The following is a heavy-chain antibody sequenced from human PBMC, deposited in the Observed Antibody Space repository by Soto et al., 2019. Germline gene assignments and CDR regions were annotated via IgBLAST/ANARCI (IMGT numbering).Heavy chain of an antibody. CDR2: ISAYNGNT. CDR3: AMDRSSSSHYYYGMDV. CDR1: GYTFTSYG. J-gene: IGHJ6*02. V-gene: IGHV1-18*01. Sequence: QVQLVQSGAEVKKPGASVKVSCKASGYTFTSYGISWVRQAPGQGLEWMGWISAYNGNTNYAQKLQGRVTMTTDTSTSTAYMLRRSLKSYDTAVYYCAMDRSSSSHYYYGMDVWGQEGTVTGSS. D-gene: IGHD6-13*01.